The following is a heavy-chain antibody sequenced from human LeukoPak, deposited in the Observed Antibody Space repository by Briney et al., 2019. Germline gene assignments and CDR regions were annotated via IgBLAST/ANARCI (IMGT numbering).Heavy chain of an antibody. CDR2: INWNGGST. Sequence: PGGSLRLSCAASGFTFDDYGMSWVRQAPGKGLEWVSGINWNGGSTGYADSVKGRFTISRDNAKNSLYLQMNSLRAEDTALYYCARGGPWGSRSYYLNFDYWGQGTLVTVSS. J-gene: IGHJ4*02. D-gene: IGHD3-10*01. CDR1: GFTFDDYG. V-gene: IGHV3-20*04. CDR3: ARGGPWGSRSYYLNFDY.